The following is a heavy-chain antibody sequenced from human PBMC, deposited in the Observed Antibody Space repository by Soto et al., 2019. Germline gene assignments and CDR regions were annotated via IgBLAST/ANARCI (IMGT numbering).Heavy chain of an antibody. D-gene: IGHD3-9*01. Sequence: QMQLVQSGPEVKKPGTSVKVSCKASGFTFTSSAVQWVRQARGQRLEWIGWIVVGSGNTNYAQKFQERVTITRDMSTSTAYMELSSLRSEDTAVYYCAADARPRLARNYYYGMDVWGQGTTVTVSS. CDR1: GFTFTSSA. J-gene: IGHJ6*02. V-gene: IGHV1-58*01. CDR3: AADARPRLARNYYYGMDV. CDR2: IVVGSGNT.